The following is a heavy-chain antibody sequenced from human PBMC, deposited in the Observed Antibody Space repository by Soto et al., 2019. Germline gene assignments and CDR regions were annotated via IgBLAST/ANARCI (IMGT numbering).Heavy chain of an antibody. Sequence: XSVKVSCKASGYPFTSYAMQWVRQAPGQRLEWMGWINAGNGNTKYSQKFQGRVTITRDTSASTAYMELSSLRSEDTAVYYCARDAFGYCSSTSCYMVSWFDPWGQGTLVTVSS. CDR2: INAGNGNT. J-gene: IGHJ5*02. V-gene: IGHV1-3*01. CDR3: ARDAFGYCSSTSCYMVSWFDP. CDR1: GYPFTSYA. D-gene: IGHD2-2*02.